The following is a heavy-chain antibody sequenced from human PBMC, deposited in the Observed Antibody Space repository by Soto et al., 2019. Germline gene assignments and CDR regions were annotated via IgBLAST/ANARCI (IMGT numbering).Heavy chain of an antibody. V-gene: IGHV4-34*01. Sequence: PSETLSLTCAVYGGSFSGYYWSWIRQPPGKGLEWIGEINHSGSTNYNPSLKSRVIISVDTSKNQFSLKLSSVTAADTAVYYCARVVSGSYLFDYWGQGTLVTVSS. CDR1: GGSFSGYY. J-gene: IGHJ4*02. CDR3: ARVVSGSYLFDY. D-gene: IGHD1-26*01. CDR2: INHSGST.